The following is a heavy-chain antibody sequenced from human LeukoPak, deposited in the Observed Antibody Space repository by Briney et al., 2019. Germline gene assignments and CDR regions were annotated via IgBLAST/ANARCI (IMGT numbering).Heavy chain of an antibody. J-gene: IGHJ5*02. CDR1: GGSISSYY. V-gene: IGHV4-59*01. CDR3: ARESARYCSSTSCFYNWFDP. D-gene: IGHD2-2*01. CDR2: IYYSGST. Sequence: SETLSLTCTVSGGSISSYYWSWIRQPPGKGLEWIGYIYYSGSTNYNPSLKSRVTISVDMSKNQFSLKLSSVTAADTAVYYCARESARYCSSTSCFYNWFDPWGQGTLVTVSS.